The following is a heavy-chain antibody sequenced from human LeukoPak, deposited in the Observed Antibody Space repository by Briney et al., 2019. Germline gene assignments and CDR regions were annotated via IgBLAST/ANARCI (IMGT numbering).Heavy chain of an antibody. CDR2: IKQDGSEK. V-gene: IGHV3-7*01. Sequence: GGSLRLSCAASGFTFSSYWMSWVRQAPGKGLEWVANIKQDGSEKYYVDSVKGRFTISRDNSKNTLYLQMNSLRAEDTAVYYCAKTPLCSGGSCYPGPVFGYWGQGTLVTVSS. CDR3: AKTPLCSGGSCYPGPVFGY. CDR1: GFTFSSYW. J-gene: IGHJ4*02. D-gene: IGHD2-15*01.